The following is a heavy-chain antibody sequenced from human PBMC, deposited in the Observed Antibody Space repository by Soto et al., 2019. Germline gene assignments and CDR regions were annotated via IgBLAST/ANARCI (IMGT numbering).Heavy chain of an antibody. CDR1: GFTLSGYA. CDR3: ARRARPDFYYMDV. D-gene: IGHD6-6*01. J-gene: IGHJ6*03. CDR2: ISSNGVGT. Sequence: EVQLAESGGGLAQPGGSLRLSCAASGFTLSGYAMEWVRQAPGKGLEYVSGISSNGVGTYYANSVQGRFTISRDNSKNTVDLQMGSLRPEDMAVYYCARRARPDFYYMDVWGKGPTVTVSS. V-gene: IGHV3-64*01.